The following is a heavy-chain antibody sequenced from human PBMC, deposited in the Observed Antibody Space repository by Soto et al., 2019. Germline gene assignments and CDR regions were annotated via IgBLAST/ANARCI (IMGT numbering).Heavy chain of an antibody. D-gene: IGHD6-19*01. CDR2: IGSSSSTI. J-gene: IGHJ4*02. CDR1: GFTFSSYS. Sequence: GGSLRLSCAASGFTFSSYSMNWVRQAPGKGLEWVSYIGSSSSTIYYADSVKGRFTISRDNAKNSLYLQMNSLRAEDTAVYYCATFPEAVAARWGQGTLVTVSS. CDR3: ATFPEAVAAR. V-gene: IGHV3-48*01.